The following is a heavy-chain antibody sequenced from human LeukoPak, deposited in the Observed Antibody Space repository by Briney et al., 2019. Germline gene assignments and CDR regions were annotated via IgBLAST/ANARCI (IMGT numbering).Heavy chain of an antibody. CDR2: ISDSDGRT. CDR1: GFTFSSYA. J-gene: IGHJ4*02. CDR3: AKDVIRVGASHFDY. D-gene: IGHD2/OR15-2a*01. Sequence: GGSLRLSCAASGFTFSSYAMSWVRQAPGRGLEWVSAISDSDGRTYYADSVKGRFTISRDNSKNTLYLQMNGLRAEDTAVYYCAKDVIRVGASHFDYWGQGTLVTVSS. V-gene: IGHV3-23*01.